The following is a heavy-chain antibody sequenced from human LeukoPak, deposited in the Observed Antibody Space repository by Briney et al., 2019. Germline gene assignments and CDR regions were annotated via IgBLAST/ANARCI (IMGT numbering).Heavy chain of an antibody. D-gene: IGHD3-16*01. CDR2: ISDVGTTI. V-gene: IGHV3-48*03. Sequence: PGGSLRLSCAASGFAFSSHEMNWVRQAPGKGVEWVSYISDVGTTIYYADSVKGRFTISRDNAKNSLYLQMNSLRAEDTAVYYCAREYMITWGQGTMVTVSS. J-gene: IGHJ3*01. CDR3: AREYMIT. CDR1: GFAFSSHE.